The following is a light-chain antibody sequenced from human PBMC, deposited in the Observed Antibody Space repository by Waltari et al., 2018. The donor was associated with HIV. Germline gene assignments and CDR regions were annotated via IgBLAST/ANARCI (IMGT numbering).Light chain of an antibody. CDR2: WHN. J-gene: IGLJ3*02. CDR3: QSYDTSVRVV. V-gene: IGLV1-40*01. CDR1: RTNIGAGYD. Sequence: QSVLTQPPSVSGAPGQRVTISCTGSRTNIGAGYDVHWYQQVPGTAPKLLILWHNTRPSGVPDRFAGSKSGASASLAITGLQAEDEAHYYCQSYDTSVRVVFGGGTKVTVL.